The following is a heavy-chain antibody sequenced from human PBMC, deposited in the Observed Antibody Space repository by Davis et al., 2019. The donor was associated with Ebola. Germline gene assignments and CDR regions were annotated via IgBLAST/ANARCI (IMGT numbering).Heavy chain of an antibody. Sequence: AASVKVSCKASGYSFTDDGISWVRQAPGQGLEWMGWISAYNGNTNYAQKLQGRVTMTTDTSTSTAYMELRSLRPDDTAVYYCARRVTVQGVIIGLDYWGQGTLVTVSS. D-gene: IGHD3-10*01. CDR3: ARRVTVQGVIIGLDY. CDR1: GYSFTDDG. V-gene: IGHV1-18*01. CDR2: ISAYNGNT. J-gene: IGHJ4*02.